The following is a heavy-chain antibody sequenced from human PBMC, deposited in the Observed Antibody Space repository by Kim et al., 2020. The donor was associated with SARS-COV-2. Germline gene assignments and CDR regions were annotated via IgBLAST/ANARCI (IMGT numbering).Heavy chain of an antibody. CDR1: GFTFDDYA. D-gene: IGHD2-2*01. V-gene: IGHV3-43*02. J-gene: IGHJ3*02. CDR3: AKDWVGGGIYQLLRYEGGHDAFDI. Sequence: GGSLRLSCAASGFTFDDYAMHWVRQAPGKGLEWVSLISGDGGSTYYADSVKGRFTISRDNSKNSLYLQMNSLGTEDTALYYCAKDWVGGGIYQLLRYEGGHDAFDIWGQGPMVTVSS. CDR2: ISGDGGST.